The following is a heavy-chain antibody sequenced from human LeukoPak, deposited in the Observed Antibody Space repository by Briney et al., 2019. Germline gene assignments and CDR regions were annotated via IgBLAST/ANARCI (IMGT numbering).Heavy chain of an antibody. D-gene: IGHD1-14*01. V-gene: IGHV4-39*07. CDR2: INHSGST. CDR3: ARFSTADGFDI. Sequence: PSETLSLTCTVSGGSISSSSYYWGWIRQPPGKGLEWIGEINHSGSTNYNPSLKSRATISVDTSKNQFSLKLSSVAAADTAVYYCARFSTADGFDIWGQGTMVTVSS. J-gene: IGHJ3*02. CDR1: GGSISSSSYY.